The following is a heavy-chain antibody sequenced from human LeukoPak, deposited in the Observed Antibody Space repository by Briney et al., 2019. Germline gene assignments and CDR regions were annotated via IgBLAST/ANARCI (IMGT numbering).Heavy chain of an antibody. CDR2: IKQDGSEK. D-gene: IGHD5-24*01. J-gene: IGHJ4*02. V-gene: IGHV3-7*04. CDR1: GFTFSSYA. Sequence: GGSLRLSCAATGFTFSSYAMSWVRQAPGKGLEWVANIKQDGSEKYYVDSVKGRFTISRDNAKKSLYLQMNSLRAEDTAVYYCARERDDYNFFDYWGQGTLVTVSS. CDR3: ARERDDYNFFDY.